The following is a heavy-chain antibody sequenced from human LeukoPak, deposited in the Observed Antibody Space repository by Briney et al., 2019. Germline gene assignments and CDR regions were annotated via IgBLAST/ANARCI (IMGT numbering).Heavy chain of an antibody. J-gene: IGHJ1*01. V-gene: IGHV1-2*06. CDR2: INPNSGDT. CDR1: GYTFTVYI. CDR3: ARDHLAAAGSGG. D-gene: IGHD6-13*01. Sequence: ASVKVSCKASGYTFTVYIIHWVRQAPGQGLEWMGRINPNSGDTTYAQKFQGRVTMTRDTSINTAYVEVSGLRSDDTAVYYCARDHLAAAGSGGWGQGTLVTVFS.